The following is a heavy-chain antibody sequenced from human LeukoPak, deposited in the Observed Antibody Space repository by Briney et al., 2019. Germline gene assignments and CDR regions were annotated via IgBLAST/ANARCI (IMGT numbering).Heavy chain of an antibody. D-gene: IGHD1-26*01. Sequence: GESLKISCKGSGYTFTSSWIGWVRQMPGKGLEWMGIIYPDDSDTRYSPSFQGQVTISADKSISTAYLQWSSLKASDTAMYYCGRRLPPSGAVEYWGQGTLVTVSS. CDR1: GYTFTSSW. V-gene: IGHV5-51*01. J-gene: IGHJ4*02. CDR3: GRRLPPSGAVEY. CDR2: IYPDDSDT.